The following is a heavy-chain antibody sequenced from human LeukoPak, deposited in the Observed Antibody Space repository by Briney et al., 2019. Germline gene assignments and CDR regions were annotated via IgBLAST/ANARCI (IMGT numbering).Heavy chain of an antibody. CDR3: ARDRIVATILNWFDP. CDR2: ISYDGSNK. CDR1: GFTFSSYA. V-gene: IGHV3-30*04. J-gene: IGHJ5*02. Sequence: GRSLKLSCAASGFTFSSYAMHWVRQAPGKGLEWVAVISYDGSNKYYADSVKGRFTISRDNSKNTLYLQMNSLRAEDTAVYYCARDRIVATILNWFDPWGQGTLVTVSS. D-gene: IGHD5-12*01.